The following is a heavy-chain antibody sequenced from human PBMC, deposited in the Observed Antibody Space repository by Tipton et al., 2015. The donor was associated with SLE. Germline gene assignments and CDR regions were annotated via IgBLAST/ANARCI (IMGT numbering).Heavy chain of an antibody. D-gene: IGHD1-1*01. CDR2: IYSGGST. Sequence: SLRLSCAASGFTVSSNYMSWVRQAPGKGLEWVSVIYSGGSTYYADSVKGRFTISRDNAKNSLYLQMNSLRAEDTAVYYCARGGYGRNYYYYMDVWGKGTTVTVSS. V-gene: IGHV3-53*01. CDR1: GFTVSSNY. CDR3: ARGGYGRNYYYYMDV. J-gene: IGHJ6*03.